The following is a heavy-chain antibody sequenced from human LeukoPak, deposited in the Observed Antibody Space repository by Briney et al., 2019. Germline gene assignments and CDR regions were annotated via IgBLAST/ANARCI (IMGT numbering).Heavy chain of an antibody. CDR2: IYHSGST. V-gene: IGHV4-38-2*01. Sequence: SETLSLTCAVSGYSISSGYYWGWIRPPTRKGLEWIGSIYHSGSTYYNPSLKSRVTISVDTSKNQFSLKLSSVTAADTAVYYCARYAWGTAADPYWGQGTLVTVSS. CDR3: ARYAWGTAADPY. J-gene: IGHJ4*02. D-gene: IGHD3-16*01. CDR1: GYSISSGYY.